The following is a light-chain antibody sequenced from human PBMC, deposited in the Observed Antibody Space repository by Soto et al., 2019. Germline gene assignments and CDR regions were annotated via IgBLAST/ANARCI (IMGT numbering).Light chain of an antibody. J-gene: IGLJ2*01. Sequence: QSALTQPPSAAGSPGQAVTLSCTGTSSDVGGYNYVSWYQQYPGKAPKLMIYEVSKGPAGVPDRFSGSKSGNTASLTVSGVQAEDEAAYYCSSYAGSNTVIFGGGTKLTVL. CDR1: SSDVGGYNY. CDR2: EVS. CDR3: SSYAGSNTVI. V-gene: IGLV2-8*01.